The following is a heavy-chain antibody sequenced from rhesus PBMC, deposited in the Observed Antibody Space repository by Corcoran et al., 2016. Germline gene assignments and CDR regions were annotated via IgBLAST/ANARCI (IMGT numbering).Heavy chain of an antibody. V-gene: IGHV4-169*02. Sequence: QLQLQESGPGLVKPSETLSFTCAVSGGSIRSSYWSGIRQAPGKGLEWIGYIYGSGSSTNYNPSLKSRVTLSVDTSKNQLSPKLSSVTTADTAVYYCARDPDSSWYYFDYWGQGVLVTVSS. CDR3: ARDPDSSWYYFDY. CDR1: GGSIRSSY. D-gene: IGHD6-13*01. CDR2: IYGSGSST. J-gene: IGHJ4*01.